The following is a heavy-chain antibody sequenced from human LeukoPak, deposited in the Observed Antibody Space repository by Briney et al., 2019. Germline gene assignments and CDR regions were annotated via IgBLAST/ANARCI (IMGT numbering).Heavy chain of an antibody. V-gene: IGHV4-31*03. CDR3: AARYDSSGYFLDY. CDR1: GGSISSGGYY. CDR2: NYYSGST. Sequence: SETLSLTCTVSGGSISSGGYYWSWIRQHPGKGLEWIGYNYYSGSTYYNPSLKSRVTISVDTSKNQFSLKLSSVTAADTAVYYCAARYDSSGYFLDYWGQGTLVTVSS. J-gene: IGHJ4*02. D-gene: IGHD3-22*01.